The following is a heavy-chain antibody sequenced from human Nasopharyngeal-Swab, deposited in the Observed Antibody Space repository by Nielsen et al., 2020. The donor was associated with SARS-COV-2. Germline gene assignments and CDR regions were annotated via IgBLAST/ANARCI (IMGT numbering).Heavy chain of an antibody. V-gene: IGHV1-8*01. CDR3: ARGSYDFGFYYYGMDV. Sequence: ASVKVSCKASGYTFTSYDINWVRQATGQGLEWMGWMNPNSGNTGYEQKFQGRVTMTRNTSINPAYMELSSLRSEDTAVYYCARGSYDFGFYYYGMDVWGQGTTVTVSS. D-gene: IGHD3-3*01. CDR1: GYTFTSYD. CDR2: MNPNSGNT. J-gene: IGHJ6*02.